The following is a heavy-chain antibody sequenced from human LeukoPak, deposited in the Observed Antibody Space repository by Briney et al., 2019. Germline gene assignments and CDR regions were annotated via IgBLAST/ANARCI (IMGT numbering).Heavy chain of an antibody. V-gene: IGHV4-31*03. CDR2: MYSSVTA. CDR3: ARRGHHGYTYYFGY. CDR1: GDSISSGGYY. J-gene: IGHJ4*02. D-gene: IGHD5-24*01. Sequence: SETLSLTCTVSGDSISSGGYYWGWIRQHPGKGLEWIGYMYSSVTAYYNPSLRSRVILSLDTSKNQFSLELSSVTAADTAVYYCARRGHHGYTYYFGYWGQGTLVTVSS.